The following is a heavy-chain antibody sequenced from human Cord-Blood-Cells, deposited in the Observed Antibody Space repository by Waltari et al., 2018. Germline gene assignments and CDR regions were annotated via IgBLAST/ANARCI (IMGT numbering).Heavy chain of an antibody. V-gene: IGHV3-21*01. CDR2: ISSSSSYR. CDR1: GFTFSSYS. D-gene: IGHD2-2*01. CDR3: ATSGPDIVVVPAAIDY. Sequence: EVQLVESGGGLVKPGGSLRLSCAASGFTFSSYSMNWVRQAPGKGLEWVSSISSSSSYRYYADSVKGRFTISRDNAKNSLYLQMNSLRAEDTAVYYCATSGPDIVVVPAAIDYWGQGTLVTVSS. J-gene: IGHJ4*02.